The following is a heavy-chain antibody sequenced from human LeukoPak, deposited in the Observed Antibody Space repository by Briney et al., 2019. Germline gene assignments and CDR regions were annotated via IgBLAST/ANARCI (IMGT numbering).Heavy chain of an antibody. CDR1: GFIFTNYA. J-gene: IGHJ2*01. D-gene: IGHD2-2*01. CDR3: ARGTSPLDYWYFDL. CDR2: ITGRGVSE. Sequence: TGGSLTLSCTSSGFIFTNYAMSWVRQTPRPGLEWISSITGRGVSEYYADSVKDRFTVSRDTSKKSLYLQMNSLRDEDTAVYYCARGTSPLDYWYFDLWGRGTLVTVSS. V-gene: IGHV3-23*01.